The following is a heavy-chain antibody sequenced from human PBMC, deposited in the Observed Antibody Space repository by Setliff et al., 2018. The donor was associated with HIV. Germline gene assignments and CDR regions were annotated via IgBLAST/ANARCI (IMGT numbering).Heavy chain of an antibody. J-gene: IGHJ4*02. CDR2: IWYDGSNK. Sequence: GGSLRLSCAASGFTFSSYDMHWVRQAPGKGLEWVAVIWYDGSNKYYVDSVKGRFTISRDNSKNTVYLQMNSLRAEDTAVYYCAKDHESSGWFRGYIDYWGPGTLVTVSS. D-gene: IGHD6-19*01. CDR1: GFTFSSYD. V-gene: IGHV3-33*03. CDR3: AKDHESSGWFRGYIDY.